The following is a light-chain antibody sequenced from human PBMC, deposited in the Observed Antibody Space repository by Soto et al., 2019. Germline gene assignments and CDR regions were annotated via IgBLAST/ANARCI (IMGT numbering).Light chain of an antibody. CDR2: DAS. V-gene: IGKV3-11*02. CDR1: LSVSSY. J-gene: IGKJ5*01. Sequence: FVLTQSPATLSLSPGERATLSCRASLSVSSYLAWYQQKPGQAPRLLIYDASYRATGIPDRFSCSGSQRDFTLTIGRLEPEDSALYYCQQFGSSPITFGQGTRLEIK. CDR3: QQFGSSPIT.